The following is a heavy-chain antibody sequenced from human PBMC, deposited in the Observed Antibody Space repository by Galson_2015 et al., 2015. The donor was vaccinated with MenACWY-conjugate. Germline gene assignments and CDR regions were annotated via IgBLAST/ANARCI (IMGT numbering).Heavy chain of an antibody. V-gene: IGHV2-5*02. CDR1: GFSLSTSGVG. D-gene: IGHD2-15*01. J-gene: IGHJ4*02. CDR2: IYWDDDK. CDR3: SRTGATPGDY. Sequence: PALVKPTQTLTLTCTFSGFSLSTSGVGVGWIRRPPGKALEWLALIYWDDDKRYSPSLRSRLTITKDTSKNHVVLTMTNMDPVDTATYYCSRTGATPGDYWGQGTLVTVSS.